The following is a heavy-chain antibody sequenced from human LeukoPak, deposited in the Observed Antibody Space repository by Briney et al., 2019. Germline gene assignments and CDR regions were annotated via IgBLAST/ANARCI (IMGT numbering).Heavy chain of an antibody. D-gene: IGHD4-17*01. V-gene: IGHV1-24*01. CDR3: ATDDYGVSYAFDI. J-gene: IGHJ3*02. Sequence: GASVKVSCKVSGYTLTELSMHWVRQAPGKGLEWMGGFDPEDGETIYAQKFQGRVTMTEDTSTDTAYMELSSLRYEDTAVYYCATDDYGVSYAFDIWGQGTMVTVSS. CDR2: FDPEDGET. CDR1: GYTLTELS.